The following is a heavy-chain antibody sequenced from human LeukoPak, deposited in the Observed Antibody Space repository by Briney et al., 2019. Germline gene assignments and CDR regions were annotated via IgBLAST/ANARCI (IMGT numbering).Heavy chain of an antibody. CDR1: GFSISSYY. CDR3: ARGTSEYSGYDCDY. CDR2: IYYSGST. V-gene: IGHV4-59*12. Sequence: WETLSLSCAASGFSISSYYLSWVRQPPGKGLEWVAYIYYSGSTNYNPSLKSRFTISVDTSKNHFSLKLSSVTAADTAVYYCARGTSEYSGYDCDYWGQGTPVTVSS. J-gene: IGHJ4*02. D-gene: IGHD5-12*01.